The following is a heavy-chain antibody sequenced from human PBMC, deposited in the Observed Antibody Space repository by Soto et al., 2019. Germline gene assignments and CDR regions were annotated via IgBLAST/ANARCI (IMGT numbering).Heavy chain of an antibody. V-gene: IGHV4-31*03. Sequence: QVQLQESGPGLVKPSQTLSLTCTVSGGSISSGGYYWSWIRQHPGKGLEWIGYIYYSGSTYYNPSLKSRVTISVDTSKNQFSLKLSSVTAADTAVYYCAGLYYDFWSGYYRGLYGMDVWGQGTTVTVSS. D-gene: IGHD3-3*01. CDR1: GGSISSGGYY. CDR3: AGLYYDFWSGYYRGLYGMDV. J-gene: IGHJ6*02. CDR2: IYYSGST.